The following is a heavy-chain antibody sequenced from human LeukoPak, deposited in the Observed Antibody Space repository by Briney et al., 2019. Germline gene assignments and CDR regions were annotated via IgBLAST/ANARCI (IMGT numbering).Heavy chain of an antibody. CDR1: GGSISGYY. J-gene: IGHJ4*02. V-gene: IGHV4-59*01. CDR2: INCSGST. CDR3: ARGIYCTSSSCYYCFDY. Sequence: SEPLSLTCTVSGGSISGYYWSWIRQPPAQGLEWIGYINCSGSTNYNPSLKSRVTISVDTSKNQFSLKLSSVTAADTAVYYCARGIYCTSSSCYYCFDYWGQGTLVTVAS. D-gene: IGHD2-2*01.